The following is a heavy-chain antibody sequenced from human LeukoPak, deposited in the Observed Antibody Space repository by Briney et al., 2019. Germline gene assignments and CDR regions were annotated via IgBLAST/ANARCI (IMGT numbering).Heavy chain of an antibody. D-gene: IGHD6-19*01. CDR1: GYTFTSYA. CDR3: ARDNSSGWCEDYYFDY. Sequence: ASVKVSCKASGYTFTSYAMHWVRQAPGQRLEWMGWINAGNGNTKYSQKFQGRVTITRDTSASTAYMELSSLRSEDTAVYYCARDNSSGWCEDYYFDYWGQGTLVTVSS. CDR2: INAGNGNT. J-gene: IGHJ4*02. V-gene: IGHV1-3*01.